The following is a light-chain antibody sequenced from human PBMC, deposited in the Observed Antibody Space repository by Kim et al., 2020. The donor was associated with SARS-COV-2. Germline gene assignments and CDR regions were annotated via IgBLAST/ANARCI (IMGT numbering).Light chain of an antibody. CDR1: SSDGGGYNS. CDR2: DGS. CDR3: CSYAGSYTFV. V-gene: IGLV2-11*01. J-gene: IGLJ1*01. Sequence: GQAVTLTCTGASSDGGGYNSASWYQRNQGKAPKIMIYDGSQRPSGVPDRFSGSTSGNTASLTISGLQAEDEADYYCCSYAGSYTFVFGTGTKVTVL.